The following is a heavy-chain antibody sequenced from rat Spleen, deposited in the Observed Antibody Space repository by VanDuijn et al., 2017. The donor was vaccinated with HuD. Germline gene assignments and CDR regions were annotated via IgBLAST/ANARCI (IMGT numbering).Heavy chain of an antibody. J-gene: IGHJ3*01. CDR3: TRDNYWFAY. CDR1: GFIFSDYG. CDR2: ISSSGGTT. V-gene: IGHV5-29*01. Sequence: EVQLVESGGGLIQPGRSLKLSCAASGFIFSDYGMAWVRQAPGKGLEWVATISSSGGTTYYRDSMKGRFTISRDNAKRILSLQMNSLRSEDTATYYCTRDNYWFAYWGQGTLVTVSS. D-gene: IGHD1-10*01.